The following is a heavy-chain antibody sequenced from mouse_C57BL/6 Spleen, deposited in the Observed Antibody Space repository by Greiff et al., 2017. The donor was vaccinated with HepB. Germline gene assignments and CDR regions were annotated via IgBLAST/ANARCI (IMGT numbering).Heavy chain of an antibody. CDR3: ARGGWDAYAMDY. V-gene: IGHV1-69*01. CDR1: GYTFTSYW. Sequence: VKLQQPGAELVMPGASVKLSCKASGYTFTSYWMHWVKQRPGQGLEWIGEIDPSDSYTNYNQKFKGKSTLTVDKSSSTAYMQLSSLTSEDSAVYYCARGGWDAYAMDYWGQGTSVTVSS. D-gene: IGHD4-1*01. CDR2: IDPSDSYT. J-gene: IGHJ4*01.